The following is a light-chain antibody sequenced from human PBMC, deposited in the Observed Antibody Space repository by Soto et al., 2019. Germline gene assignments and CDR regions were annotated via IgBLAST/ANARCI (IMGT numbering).Light chain of an antibody. CDR3: SSYKSSSTYV. CDR1: SSDVGGYNY. Sequence: QSALTQPASVSRSPGQSIAISCIGSSSDVGGYNYVSWHQQHPGKAPKVVIYDVSNRPSGVSDRFSGSKSGNTASLTISGLQAEDEADYYCSSYKSSSTYVFGTGTQLTVL. J-gene: IGLJ1*01. CDR2: DVS. V-gene: IGLV2-14*01.